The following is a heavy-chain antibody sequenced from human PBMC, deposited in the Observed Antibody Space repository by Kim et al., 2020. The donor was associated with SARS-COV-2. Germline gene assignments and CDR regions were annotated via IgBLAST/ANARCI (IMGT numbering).Heavy chain of an antibody. Sequence: ASVKVSCKASGYTFTNYYMHWVRQAPGQGLEWMGIINCSGGSTTYAQKFQGRVTMTRDTSTSTVYMELSSLRSEDTAVYYCARAKGIYDSSGYSDYWGQGTLVTVSS. V-gene: IGHV1-46*01. CDR1: GYTFTNYY. D-gene: IGHD3-22*01. CDR3: ARAKGIYDSSGYSDY. CDR2: INCSGGST. J-gene: IGHJ4*02.